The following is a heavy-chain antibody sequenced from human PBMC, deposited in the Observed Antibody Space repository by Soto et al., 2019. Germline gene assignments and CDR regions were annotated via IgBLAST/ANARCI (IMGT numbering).Heavy chain of an antibody. CDR1: GYTFTSYD. V-gene: IGHV1-8*01. D-gene: IGHD6-19*01. CDR3: ARAQYSSGWYSWFDP. J-gene: IGHJ5*02. Sequence: GASVKVSCKASGYTFTSYDINWVRQATGQGLEWMGWMNPNSGNTGYAQKFQGRVTMTRNTSISTAYMELSSLRSEDTAVYYCARAQYSSGWYSWFDPWGQGTLVTVSS. CDR2: MNPNSGNT.